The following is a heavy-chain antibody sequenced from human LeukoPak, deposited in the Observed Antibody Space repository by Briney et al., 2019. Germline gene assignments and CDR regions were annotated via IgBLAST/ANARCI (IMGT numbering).Heavy chain of an antibody. V-gene: IGHV4-59*08. CDR2: IHYSGST. CDR1: GGSISSYY. J-gene: IGHJ5*02. Sequence: PSETLSLTCTVSGGSISSYYWSWIRQPPGKGLEWIGYIHYSGSTNYNPSLKSRVTISVDTSKNQFSLKLSSVTAADTAVYYCARHYGIADYNWFDPWGQGTLVTVSS. CDR3: ARHYGIADYNWFDP. D-gene: IGHD6-13*01.